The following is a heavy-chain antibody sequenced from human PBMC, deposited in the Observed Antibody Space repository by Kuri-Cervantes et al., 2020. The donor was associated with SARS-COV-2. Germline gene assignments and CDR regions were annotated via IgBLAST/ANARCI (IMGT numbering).Heavy chain of an antibody. CDR3: ARFGDYSNYVLYYYYYMDV. V-gene: IGHV3-7*01. Sequence: GGSLRLSCAASGFTFSSYWMSWVRQAPGKGLEWVANIKQDGSEKYYVDSVKGRFTISRDNAKNSLYLQMNSLRAEDTAVYYCARFGDYSNYVLYYYYYMDVWGKGTTVTVSS. J-gene: IGHJ6*03. CDR2: IKQDGSEK. CDR1: GFTFSSYW. D-gene: IGHD4-11*01.